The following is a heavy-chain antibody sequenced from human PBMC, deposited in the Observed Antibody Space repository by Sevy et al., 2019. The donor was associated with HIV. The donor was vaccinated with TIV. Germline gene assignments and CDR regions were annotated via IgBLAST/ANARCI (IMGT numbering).Heavy chain of an antibody. V-gene: IGHV1-2*02. Sequence: ASVKVSCKASGYTFTGYYMHWVRQAPGQGLEWMGWINPNSGGTNYARKFQGGVTMTRDTSISTAYMEMSRLRSDDTAVYYGARDQGYSGYDKWGQGTLVTVSS. CDR2: INPNSGGT. J-gene: IGHJ4*02. CDR3: ARDQGYSGYDK. CDR1: GYTFTGYY. D-gene: IGHD5-12*01.